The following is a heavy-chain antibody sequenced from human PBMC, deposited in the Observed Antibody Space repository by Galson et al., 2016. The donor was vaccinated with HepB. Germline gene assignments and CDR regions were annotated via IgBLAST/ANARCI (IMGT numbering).Heavy chain of an antibody. Sequence: SLRLSCAASGFTFSTYWMHWVRQVPGMGLVWVSRVNSDGSRTTYVDSVKGRFTISRDNAKKSLFLQMNSLRVEDTAVYYWARDDETYGDPDFWGQGTLVTVSS. CDR1: GFTFSTYW. J-gene: IGHJ4*02. CDR3: ARDDETYGDPDF. D-gene: IGHD4-17*01. V-gene: IGHV3-74*01. CDR2: VNSDGSRT.